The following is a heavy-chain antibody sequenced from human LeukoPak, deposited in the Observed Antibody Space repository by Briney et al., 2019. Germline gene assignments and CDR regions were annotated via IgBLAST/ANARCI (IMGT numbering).Heavy chain of an antibody. D-gene: IGHD1-14*01. CDR2: ISGSGGKT. V-gene: IGHV3-23*01. Sequence: GGSLSLSCSAYAFTFSSYALRWVRPAPGKARVWVAAISGSGGKTYYADTVKDRYNISRDNSRNTLYLQMNALRAGDTAIYDCAKETARPAGVFDYWGQGTLVTVSS. CDR1: AFTFSSYA. J-gene: IGHJ4*02. CDR3: AKETARPAGVFDY.